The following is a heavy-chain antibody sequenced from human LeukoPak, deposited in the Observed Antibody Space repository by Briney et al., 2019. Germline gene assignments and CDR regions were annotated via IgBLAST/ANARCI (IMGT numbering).Heavy chain of an antibody. J-gene: IGHJ6*02. D-gene: IGHD6-19*01. CDR2: INPNSGGT. Sequence: ASVKVSCKASGYTFTGYYMHWVRQAPGQGLEWMGWINPNSGGTNYAQKSQGRVTMTRDTSISTAYMELSRLRSDDTAVYYCARESIAVAGTSSSVGSYGMDVWGQGSTV. CDR3: ARESIAVAGTSSSVGSYGMDV. V-gene: IGHV1-2*02. CDR1: GYTFTGYY.